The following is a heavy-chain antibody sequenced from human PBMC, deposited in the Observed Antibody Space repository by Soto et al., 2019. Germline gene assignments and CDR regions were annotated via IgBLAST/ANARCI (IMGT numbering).Heavy chain of an antibody. D-gene: IGHD6-13*01. J-gene: IGHJ6*02. V-gene: IGHV4-59*12. Sequence: SETLSLTCTVSGGSISSYYWSWIRQPPGKGLEWIGYIYYSGSTYYNPSLKSRVTISVDTSKNQFSLKLSSVTAADTAVYYCARDMGSSCTHYYGMDVWGQGTTVTVSS. CDR2: IYYSGST. CDR1: GGSISSYY. CDR3: ARDMGSSCTHYYGMDV.